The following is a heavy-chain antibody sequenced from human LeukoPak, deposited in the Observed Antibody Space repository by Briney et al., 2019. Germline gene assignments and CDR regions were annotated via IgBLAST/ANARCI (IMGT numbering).Heavy chain of an antibody. CDR2: ISSSSSYI. V-gene: IGHV3-21*01. D-gene: IGHD6-13*01. Sequence: GGSLRLSCAASGFTFSSYSMNWVRQAPGKGLEWVSSISSSSSYIYYADSVKGRFAISRDNAKNSLYLQMNSLRAEDTAVYYCARDFPELVGTYYMDVWGKGTTVTVSS. CDR1: GFTFSSYS. CDR3: ARDFPELVGTYYMDV. J-gene: IGHJ6*03.